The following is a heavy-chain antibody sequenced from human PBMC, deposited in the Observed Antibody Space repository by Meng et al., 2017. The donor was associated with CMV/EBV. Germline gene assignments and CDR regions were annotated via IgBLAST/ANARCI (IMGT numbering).Heavy chain of an antibody. Sequence: GESLKISCAASGFTFSNYGMHWVRQAPGKGLEWVAFIRYDGSKEDYGDSVQGRLTISRDNSKNTLYLQMNSLRADDTALYYCAKDSGGEGDIDVWGQETTVTVSS. CDR3: AKDSGGEGDIDV. V-gene: IGHV3-30*02. CDR1: GFTFSNYG. J-gene: IGHJ6*02. CDR2: IRYDGSKE. D-gene: IGHD3-10*01.